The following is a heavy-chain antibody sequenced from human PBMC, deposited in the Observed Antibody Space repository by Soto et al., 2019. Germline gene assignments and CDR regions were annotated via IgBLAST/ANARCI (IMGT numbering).Heavy chain of an antibody. D-gene: IGHD4-17*01. Sequence: QITLKESGPTLVKPTQTLTLTCTFSGFSLSTSGVGVGWIRQPPGKALEWLGIIYWDDDKRYSPSLKSRLTITKDTSKTQVVLTVTNMDPVDTATYYCAHVRLVRAVTTTAFDSWGQGTLVTVSS. CDR3: AHVRLVRAVTTTAFDS. CDR2: IYWDDDK. J-gene: IGHJ4*02. V-gene: IGHV2-5*02. CDR1: GFSLSTSGVG.